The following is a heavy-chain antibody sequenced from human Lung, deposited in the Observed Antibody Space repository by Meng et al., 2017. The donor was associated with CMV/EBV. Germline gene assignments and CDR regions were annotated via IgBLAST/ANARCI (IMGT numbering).Heavy chain of an antibody. CDR3: AKGPYCTTSSCHGGMAFDI. Sequence: SCAASGFPFSTYGMHWVRQAPGKGLEWVAVIWYDGSNTHYADSVKGRFTISRDNSKRTLDLQMNSLRGEDTAVYYCAKGPYCTTSSCHGGMAFDIWXRGTLVTFSS. CDR2: IWYDGSNT. CDR1: GFPFSTYG. J-gene: IGHJ3*02. V-gene: IGHV3-33*06. D-gene: IGHD2-8*01.